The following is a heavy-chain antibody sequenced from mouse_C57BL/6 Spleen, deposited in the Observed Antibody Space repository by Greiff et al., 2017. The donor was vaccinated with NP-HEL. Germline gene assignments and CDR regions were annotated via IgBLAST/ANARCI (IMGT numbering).Heavy chain of an antibody. D-gene: IGHD4-1*01. CDR1: GYTFTSYW. Sequence: QVQLQQSGAELVKPGASVKMSCKASGYTFTSYWITWVKQRPGQGLEWIGDIYPGSGSTNYNEKFKSKATLTVDTSSSTAYMQLSSLTSEDSAVYYCARRRTGTMYYFDYWGQGTTLTVSS. V-gene: IGHV1-55*01. J-gene: IGHJ2*01. CDR2: IYPGSGST. CDR3: ARRRTGTMYYFDY.